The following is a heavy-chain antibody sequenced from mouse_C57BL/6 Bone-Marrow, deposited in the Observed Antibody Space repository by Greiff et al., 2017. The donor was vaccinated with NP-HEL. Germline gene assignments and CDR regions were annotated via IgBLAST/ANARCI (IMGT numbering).Heavy chain of an antibody. J-gene: IGHJ3*01. CDR2: IYPRSGNT. CDR3: LYDGYYKAY. V-gene: IGHV1-81*01. D-gene: IGHD2-3*01. CDR1: GYTFTSYG. Sequence: QVQLKQSGAELARPGASVKLSCKASGYTFTSYGISWVKQRTGQGLEWIGEIYPRSGNTYYNEKFKGKATLTADKSSSTAYMELRSLTSEDSAVYFCLYDGYYKAYWGQGTLVTVSA.